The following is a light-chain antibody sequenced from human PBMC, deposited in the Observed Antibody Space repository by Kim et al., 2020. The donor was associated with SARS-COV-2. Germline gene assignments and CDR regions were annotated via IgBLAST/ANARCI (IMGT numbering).Light chain of an antibody. J-gene: IGLJ3*02. CDR1: SSTIGNNN. V-gene: IGLV1-44*01. CDR2: SNN. Sequence: QFVLTQPPSVSGTPGQRVTISCSGSSSTIGNNNVDWYRQLPGTAPKLLIYSNNQRPSGVSDRFSGSKSGTSASLAIRGLQSEDEADYYCAAWDDIMNGVVFGGGTQLTVL. CDR3: AAWDDIMNGVV.